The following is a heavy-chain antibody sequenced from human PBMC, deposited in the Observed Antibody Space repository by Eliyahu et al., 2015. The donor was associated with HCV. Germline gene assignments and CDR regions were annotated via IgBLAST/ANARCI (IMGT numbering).Heavy chain of an antibody. J-gene: IGHJ4*02. Sequence: QVQLVQSGAEVKNPGSSVKVSCKAAGGTFRTNAFSWVRQAPGQGLEWMGGITPIFGTPNYAQKFQGRVTISADESTSTAYMELSSLRSEDTAVYYCARPSADNSGISKPFDYWGQGTLVTVSS. V-gene: IGHV1-69*01. CDR1: GGTFRTNA. CDR2: ITPIFGTP. D-gene: IGHD6-19*01. CDR3: ARPSADNSGISKPFDY.